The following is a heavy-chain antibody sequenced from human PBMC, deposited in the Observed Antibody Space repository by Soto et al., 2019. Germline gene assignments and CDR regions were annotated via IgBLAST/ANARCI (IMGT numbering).Heavy chain of an antibody. V-gene: IGHV1-69*10. Sequence: GASVKVSCKASGGSFSSLVSSWLRQAPGQGPEWMGGINPMLGVANFAQKFQDRVTITADESTTTAYMELSSLRSEDTAVYYCARGPAQFDPWGQGTLVTVSS. D-gene: IGHD2-2*01. CDR2: INPMLGVA. CDR1: GGSFSSLV. J-gene: IGHJ5*02. CDR3: ARGPAQFDP.